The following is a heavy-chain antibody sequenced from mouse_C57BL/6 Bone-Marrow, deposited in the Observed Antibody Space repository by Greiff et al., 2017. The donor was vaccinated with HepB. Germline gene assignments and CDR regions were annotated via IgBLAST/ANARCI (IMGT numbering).Heavy chain of an antibody. CDR3: TGGTTVVAYYFDY. J-gene: IGHJ2*01. CDR2: IRLKSDNYAT. V-gene: IGHV6-3*01. Sequence: EVKLVESGGGLVQPGGSMKLSCVASGFTFSNYWMNWVRQSPEKGLEWVAQIRLKSDNYATHYAESVKGRFTISRDDSKSSVYLQMNNLRAEDTGIYYCTGGTTVVAYYFDYWGQGTTLTVSS. CDR1: GFTFSNYW. D-gene: IGHD1-1*01.